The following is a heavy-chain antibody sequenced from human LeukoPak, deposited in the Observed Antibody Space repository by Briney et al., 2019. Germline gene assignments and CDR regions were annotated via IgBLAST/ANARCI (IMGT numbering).Heavy chain of an antibody. CDR3: ARITPGTAMVIAAFDI. D-gene: IGHD5-18*01. V-gene: IGHV1-69*04. J-gene: IGHJ3*02. CDR2: IIPILGIA. CDR1: GYTFTSYG. Sequence: SVKVSCKASGYTFTSYGISWVRQAPGQGLEWMGRIIPILGIANYAQKFQGRVTITADKSTSTAYMELSSLRSEDTAVYYCARITPGTAMVIAAFDIWGQGTMVTVSS.